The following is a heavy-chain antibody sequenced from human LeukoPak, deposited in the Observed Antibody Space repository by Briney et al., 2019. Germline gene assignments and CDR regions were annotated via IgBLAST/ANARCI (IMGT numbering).Heavy chain of an antibody. D-gene: IGHD6-6*01. J-gene: IGHJ4*02. V-gene: IGHV3-30*02. CDR2: IRYDGSNK. Sequence: GGSLRLSCAASGFTFNTYGMHWVRQAPGKGLEWVAFIRYDGSNKYYADSVKGRFTISRDNAKNSLYLQMNSLRAEDTAVYYCARLDEYRSSSSCDYWGQGTLVTVSS. CDR3: ARLDEYRSSSSCDY. CDR1: GFTFNTYG.